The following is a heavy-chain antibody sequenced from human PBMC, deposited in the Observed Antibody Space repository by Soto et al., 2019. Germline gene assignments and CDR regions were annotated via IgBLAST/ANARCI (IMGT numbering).Heavy chain of an antibody. D-gene: IGHD3-3*01. CDR2: IYTSGST. CDR3: AREGVDFWSGYYYGMDV. CDR1: GGSISSYY. J-gene: IGHJ6*02. Sequence: ETLSLTCTVSGGSISSYYWSWIRQPAGKGLEWIGRIYTSGSTNYNPSLKSRVTMSVDTSKNQFSLKLSSVTAADTAVYYCAREGVDFWSGYYYGMDVWGQGTTVTVSS. V-gene: IGHV4-4*07.